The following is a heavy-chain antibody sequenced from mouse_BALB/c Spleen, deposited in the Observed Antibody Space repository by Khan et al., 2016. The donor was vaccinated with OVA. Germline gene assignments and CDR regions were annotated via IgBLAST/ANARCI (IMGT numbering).Heavy chain of an antibody. V-gene: IGHV1-69*02. CDR2: IYPSDSYT. Sequence: QVQLQQPGIELVRPGASVKLSCKASGYTFTNYWINWVKQRPGQGLVWIGNIYPSDSYTNYNPKFKDKATLTVDKSSSTAYMQLSSPTAEDSAVYYGTREGVDGSSLAYWGQGTLVTVAA. D-gene: IGHD2-3*01. CDR1: GYTFTNYW. CDR3: TREGVDGSSLAY. J-gene: IGHJ3*01.